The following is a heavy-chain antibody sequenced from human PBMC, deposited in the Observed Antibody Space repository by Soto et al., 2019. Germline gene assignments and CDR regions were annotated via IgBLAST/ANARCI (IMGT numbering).Heavy chain of an antibody. D-gene: IGHD2-2*01. V-gene: IGHV3-43*01. CDR1: GFTFDEYS. CDR3: AKVKRKHTSTSAVDFDS. Sequence: EVQLVESGGAVVQPGGSLRLSCVVSGFTFDEYSMYWVRQPPGKGLEWISLLTWDGGTTYYADSVKGRFTISRDSGKSSLFLQMDSLRTEDTALYYCAKVKRKHTSTSAVDFDSWGQGTLVTVSS. J-gene: IGHJ4*02. CDR2: LTWDGGTT.